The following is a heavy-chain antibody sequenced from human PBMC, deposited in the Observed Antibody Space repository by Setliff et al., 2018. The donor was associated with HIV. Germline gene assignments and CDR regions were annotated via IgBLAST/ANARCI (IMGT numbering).Heavy chain of an antibody. CDR1: GGSISSGGYY. Sequence: SSETLSLTCTVSGGSISSGGYYWSWIRQHPGKGLEWIGYIHYSGNTYNNPSLNSRISISVDMSKNKFSLKLSSLTAADTAVYYCARLPRQLLKGAAAYFDYWGQGTLVTVSS. CDR3: ARLPRQLLKGAAAYFDY. V-gene: IGHV4-31*03. D-gene: IGHD5-18*01. CDR2: IHYSGNT. J-gene: IGHJ4*02.